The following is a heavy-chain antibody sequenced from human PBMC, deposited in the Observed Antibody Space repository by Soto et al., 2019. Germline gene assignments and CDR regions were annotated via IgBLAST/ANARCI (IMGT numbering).Heavy chain of an antibody. CDR1: GFTFSSYW. CDR3: ARSSSGWENFDF. D-gene: IGHD6-19*01. Sequence: EVQLVESGGGLVQPGGSLRLSCAASGFTFSSYWMHWVRQGPGKGLVWVSRINSDGSSTSYADSVKGRFTISRDNAKNTLYLKMNSQRAEDTAVYCCARSSSGWENFDFWGQGTLVTVSS. V-gene: IGHV3-74*01. J-gene: IGHJ4*02. CDR2: INSDGSST.